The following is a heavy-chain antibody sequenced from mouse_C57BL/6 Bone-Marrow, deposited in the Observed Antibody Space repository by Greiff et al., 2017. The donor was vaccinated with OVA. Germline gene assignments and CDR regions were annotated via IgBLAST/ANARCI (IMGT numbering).Heavy chain of an antibody. D-gene: IGHD2-1*01. J-gene: IGHJ2*01. CDR1: GFNIKDDY. CDR3: TSYGNFDD. V-gene: IGHV14-4*01. Sequence: EVQLQESGAELVRPGASVKLSCTASGFNIKDDYMHWVKQRPEQGLEWIGWIDPENGDTEYAPKFQGKATITADTSSNTAYLQLSSLTSEDTAVYYGTSYGNFDDWGQGTTLTVSS. CDR2: IDPENGDT.